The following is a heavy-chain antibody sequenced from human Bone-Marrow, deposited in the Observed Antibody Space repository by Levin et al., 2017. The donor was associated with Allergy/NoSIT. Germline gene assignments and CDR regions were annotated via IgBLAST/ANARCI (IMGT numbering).Heavy chain of an antibody. CDR3: ARAFYGHYFDY. CDR1: GFTFSSYS. J-gene: IGHJ4*02. CDR2: ISSSSSTI. Sequence: GESLKISCAASGFTFSSYSMNWVRQAPGKGLEWVSYISSSSSTIYYADSVKGRFTISRDNAKNSLYLQMNSLRAEDTAVYYCARAFYGHYFDYWGQGTLVTVSS. V-gene: IGHV3-48*04. D-gene: IGHD3-16*01.